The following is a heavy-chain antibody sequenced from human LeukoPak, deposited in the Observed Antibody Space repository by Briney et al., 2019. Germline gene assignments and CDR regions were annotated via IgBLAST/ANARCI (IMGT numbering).Heavy chain of an antibody. CDR2: ISSASNTT. V-gene: IGHV3-48*04. CDR3: ARGPQAGEWLRF. Sequence: PGGSLRLSCAASGFTFSSYGMHWVRQAPGKGLEWVSYISSASNTTHYADSVKGRFTISRDNAKNSLYLQMNSLRAEDTAVYYCARGPQAGEWLRFWGQGTLVTVSS. D-gene: IGHD3-3*01. CDR1: GFTFSSYG. J-gene: IGHJ4*02.